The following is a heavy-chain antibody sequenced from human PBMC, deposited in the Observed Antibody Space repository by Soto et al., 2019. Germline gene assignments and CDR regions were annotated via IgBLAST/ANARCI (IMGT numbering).Heavy chain of an antibody. CDR2: TYYTGTT. J-gene: IGHJ6*02. CDR1: GDPISSGGYF. Sequence: QVQLQESGPGLVQPSQTLSLTCTVSGDPISSGGYFWTWIRQHPGKGLEWIGNTYYTGTTYYNPSLKSRVSSPVDPSKNQFSLKLTSVTAADTAIYYCARDRVRSDNKPYGMDVWGQGTTVTVSS. CDR3: ARDRVRSDNKPYGMDV. D-gene: IGHD2-21*01. V-gene: IGHV4-31*03.